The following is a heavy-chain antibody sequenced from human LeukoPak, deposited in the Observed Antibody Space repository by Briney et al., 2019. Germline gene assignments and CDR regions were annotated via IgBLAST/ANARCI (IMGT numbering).Heavy chain of an antibody. CDR1: GFTFSSYG. Sequence: GGSLRLSCAASGFTFSSYGMHWVRQAPGKGLEWVAVISYDGSNKYYADSVKGRFTISRDNSKSTLYLQMNSLRAEDTAVYYCAKEFSSSPWRYYYGMDVWGQGTTVTVSS. D-gene: IGHD6-6*01. CDR2: ISYDGSNK. CDR3: AKEFSSSPWRYYYGMDV. J-gene: IGHJ6*02. V-gene: IGHV3-30*18.